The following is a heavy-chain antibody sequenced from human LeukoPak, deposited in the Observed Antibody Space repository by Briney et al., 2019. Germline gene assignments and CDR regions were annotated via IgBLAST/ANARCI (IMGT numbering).Heavy chain of an antibody. CDR3: ARAVGALDY. Sequence: GRSLRLSCAAPGFTFSSYAMHWVRQAPRKGLEWVAVISYDGNNKYYADSVKGRFTVSRDNSKSTLYLQMNSLRAEDTAVYYCARAVGALDYWGQGTLVTVSS. CDR2: ISYDGNNK. J-gene: IGHJ4*02. D-gene: IGHD1-26*01. V-gene: IGHV3-30-3*01. CDR1: GFTFSSYA.